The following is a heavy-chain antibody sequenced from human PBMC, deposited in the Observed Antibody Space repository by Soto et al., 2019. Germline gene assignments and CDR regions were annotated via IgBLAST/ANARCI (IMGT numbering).Heavy chain of an antibody. CDR1: GYTFTSYG. CDR3: ARDSPPVDY. J-gene: IGHJ4*02. V-gene: IGHV1-18*01. CDR2: ISAYNGNT. Sequence: QVQLVQSGAEVKKPGASVKVSCKASGYTFTSYGVSWVRQAPGQGLEWMGWISAYNGNTKYAQKLQGRVIMTTDTSTNTAYMDLRSLRSDDTAVYYCARDSPPVDYWGQGTLVTVSS.